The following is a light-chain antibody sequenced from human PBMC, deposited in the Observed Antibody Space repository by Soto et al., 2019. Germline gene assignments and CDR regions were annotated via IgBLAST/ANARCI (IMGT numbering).Light chain of an antibody. V-gene: IGLV2-23*03. CDR2: EGS. Sequence: ALTQPASVSGSPGQSITISCTGTSSDVGSYNLVSWYQQHPGKAPKLMIYEGSKRPSGVSNRFSGSKSGNTASLTISGLQAEDEADYYCCSYAGSSTFEFGGGTKLTVL. CDR1: SSDVGSYNL. J-gene: IGLJ2*01. CDR3: CSYAGSSTFE.